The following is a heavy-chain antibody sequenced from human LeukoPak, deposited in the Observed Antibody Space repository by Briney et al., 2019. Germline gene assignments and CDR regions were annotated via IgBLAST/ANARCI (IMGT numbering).Heavy chain of an antibody. CDR1: GGSISSGGYY. Sequence: NSSETLSLTCTVPGGSISSGGYYWSWIRQHPGKGLEWIGYIYYSGSTYYNPSLKSRVTISVDTSKNQFSLKLSSVTAADTAVYYCARGYEGIYCSSTSCSRTQAFDYWGQGTLVTVSS. V-gene: IGHV4-31*03. D-gene: IGHD2-2*01. CDR3: ARGYEGIYCSSTSCSRTQAFDY. CDR2: IYYSGST. J-gene: IGHJ4*02.